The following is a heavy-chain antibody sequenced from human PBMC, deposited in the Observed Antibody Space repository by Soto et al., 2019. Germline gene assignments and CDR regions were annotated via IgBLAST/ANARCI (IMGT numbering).Heavy chain of an antibody. D-gene: IGHD2-21*02. J-gene: IGHJ4*02. CDR1: GGSLSDGDYF. V-gene: IGHV4-30-4*01. CDR3: ARGLSGDKVGQ. Sequence: QVQLQESGPGLVKPSQTLSLTCSVSGGSLSDGDYFWSWIRQPPGKGLEWIGHIYHRGNTYTNPSPKRRLTISVDTSKNQFSLNLNSVTAADTAVYYCARGLSGDKVGQWGQGTPVTVSS. CDR2: IYHRGNT.